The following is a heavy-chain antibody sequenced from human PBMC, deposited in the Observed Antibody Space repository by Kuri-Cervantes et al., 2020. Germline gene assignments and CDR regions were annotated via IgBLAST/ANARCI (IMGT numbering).Heavy chain of an antibody. CDR2: IYSGGST. V-gene: IGHV3-53*01. Sequence: GGSLRLSCAASGFTVSSNYMSWVRQAPGKGLEWVSVIYSGGSTYYADSVKGRFTISRDNSKNTLYLQMKSLRAEDTAVYYCARVKGRPRFVSSVHAFDIWGQGTMVTVSS. CDR1: GFTVSSNY. CDR3: ARVKGRPRFVSSVHAFDI. J-gene: IGHJ3*02. D-gene: IGHD3-16*01.